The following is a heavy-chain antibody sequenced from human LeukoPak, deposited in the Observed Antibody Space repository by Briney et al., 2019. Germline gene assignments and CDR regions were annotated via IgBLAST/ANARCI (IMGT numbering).Heavy chain of an antibody. D-gene: IGHD3-9*01. Sequence: SSVTVSCKASVCTFRRCVLRWVHPAAGRGVEWVGWINQNLGIANYAQKFHGRVTNTADKCTSTANMELSSLRSEDTAVYYCARDKGLRYFDWPPPGNWFDHWGQGTLVTVSS. CDR3: ARDKGLRYFDWPPPGNWFDH. J-gene: IGHJ5*02. CDR1: VCTFRRCV. V-gene: IGHV1-69*04. CDR2: INQNLGIA.